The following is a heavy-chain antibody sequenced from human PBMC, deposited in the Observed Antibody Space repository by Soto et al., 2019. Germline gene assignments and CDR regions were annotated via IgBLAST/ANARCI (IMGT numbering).Heavy chain of an antibody. J-gene: IGHJ6*02. CDR2: ISPYNGRT. V-gene: IGHV1-18*01. D-gene: IGHD5-18*01. Sequence: QVHLVQSGSDVEKPGASVKVSCKASGYSFTSYGIGWVRQVPGQGPEWMGWISPYNGRTNYAQSVKGRVVMTTDISTNTVYMELRSLRSDESAIYYCGRCRTDSYAMDVWGQGTTVTVSS. CDR1: GYSFTSYG. CDR3: GRCRTDSYAMDV.